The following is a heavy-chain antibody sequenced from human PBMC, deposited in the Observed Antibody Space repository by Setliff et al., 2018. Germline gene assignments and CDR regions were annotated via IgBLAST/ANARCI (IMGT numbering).Heavy chain of an antibody. J-gene: IGHJ4*02. CDR2: FDPEDGET. V-gene: IGHV1-24*01. CDR1: GYTLTELS. CDR3: ATSVSWIQLVLYPQGHPEPFDY. Sequence: ASVKVSCKVSGYTLTELSMHWVRQAPGKGLEWMGGFDPEDGETIYAQKFQGRVTMTEDTSTDTAYMELSSLRPEDTAVYYCATSVSWIQLVLYPQGHPEPFDYWGQGTLVTV. D-gene: IGHD5-18*01.